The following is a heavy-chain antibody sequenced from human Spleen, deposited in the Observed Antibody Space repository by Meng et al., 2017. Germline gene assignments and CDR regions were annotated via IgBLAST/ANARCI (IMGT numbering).Heavy chain of an antibody. V-gene: IGHV4-38-2*01. CDR3: ARRQKIAVTAYYFDY. CDR1: GYSISSGYY. J-gene: IGHJ4*02. D-gene: IGHD6-19*01. CDR2: IYHSGST. Sequence: GSLRLSCAVSGYSISSGYYWGWIRQPPGKGLEWIGSIYHSGSTYYNPSLKSRVTISVDKSKNQFSLKLSSVTAADTAVYYCARRQKIAVTAYYFDYWGQGTLVTVSS.